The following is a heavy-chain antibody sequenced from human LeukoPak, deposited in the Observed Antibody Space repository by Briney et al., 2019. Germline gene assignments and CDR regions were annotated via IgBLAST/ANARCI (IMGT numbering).Heavy chain of an antibody. J-gene: IGHJ6*03. CDR1: GGSISSYY. CDR2: IYTSGST. Sequence: PSETLSLTCTVSGGSISSYYWSWIRQPPGKGLEWIGYIYTSGSTNYNPSLKSRVTISVDTSKNQFSLKPSSVTAADTAVYYCARHGRIAARPVVYYYYYYMDVWGKGTTVTVSS. D-gene: IGHD6-6*01. V-gene: IGHV4-4*09. CDR3: ARHGRIAARPVVYYYYYYMDV.